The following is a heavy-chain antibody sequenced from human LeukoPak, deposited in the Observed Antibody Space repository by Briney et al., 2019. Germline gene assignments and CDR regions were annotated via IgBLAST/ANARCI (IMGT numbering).Heavy chain of an antibody. V-gene: IGHV3-23*01. CDR2: ISDSGTDT. CDR3: ARAGSYYDSSGYLDFDY. D-gene: IGHD3-22*01. Sequence: GGSLRLSCAASGFTFSYYAMSWVRQAPGKGLEWVSVISDSGTDTSYADSVKGRFTISRDNSKNTLYLQMNSLRAEDTAVYYCARAGSYYDSSGYLDFDYWGQGTLVTVSS. CDR1: GFTFSYYA. J-gene: IGHJ4*02.